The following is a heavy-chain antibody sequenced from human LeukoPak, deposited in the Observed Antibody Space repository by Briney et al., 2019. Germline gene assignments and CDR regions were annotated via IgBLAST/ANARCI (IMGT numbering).Heavy chain of an antibody. CDR3: AKRGPGDYFYGMDV. CDR1: GSTFSSYG. CDR2: ISYDGSEK. Sequence: GRSLRLSCAASGSTFSSYGMHWVRQAPGKGLEWVAVISYDGSEKYYADSVKGRFTISRDNSKKMLYLQMNSLRAEDTAVYYCAKRGPGDYFYGMDVWGQGTTVTVSS. J-gene: IGHJ6*02. V-gene: IGHV3-30*18.